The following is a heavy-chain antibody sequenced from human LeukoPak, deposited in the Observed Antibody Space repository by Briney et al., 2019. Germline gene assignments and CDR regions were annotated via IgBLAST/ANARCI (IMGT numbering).Heavy chain of an antibody. CDR1: GGSLRSGSYY. V-gene: IGHV4-61*01. CDR2: IYYSGST. Sequence: PSETLSLTCTVSGGSLRSGSYYWSWIRQPPGKGLEWIGYIYYSGSTNYNPSLKSRVTISVDTSKNQFSLKLSSVTAADTAVYYCARGGYDILTGSYGMDVWGQGTTVTVSS. D-gene: IGHD3-9*01. CDR3: ARGGYDILTGSYGMDV. J-gene: IGHJ6*02.